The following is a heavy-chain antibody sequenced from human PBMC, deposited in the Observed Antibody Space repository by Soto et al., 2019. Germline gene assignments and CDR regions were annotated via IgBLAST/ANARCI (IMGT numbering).Heavy chain of an antibody. V-gene: IGHV3-64D*06. Sequence: GGSLRLSCSASGFIFSESTIYWVRQVPGKGLEAISAVSTSGRSTYYADSVKDRFTISRDNSKNTLFLQMGSLRPEDTASYYCVKQAHGLDGVAFDYWGQGTQVTISS. J-gene: IGHJ4*02. D-gene: IGHD2-15*01. CDR1: GFIFSEST. CDR3: VKQAHGLDGVAFDY. CDR2: VSTSGRST.